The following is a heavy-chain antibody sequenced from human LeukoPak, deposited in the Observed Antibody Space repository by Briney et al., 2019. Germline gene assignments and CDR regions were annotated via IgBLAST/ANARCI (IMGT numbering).Heavy chain of an antibody. D-gene: IGHD3-9*01. CDR3: ARETTIPPYYFDY. J-gene: IGHJ4*02. CDR1: GYTFTTYD. Sequence: ASVKVSCKASGYTFTTYDIIWVRQATGQGLEWMGWMNPNSGNTGYAQKFQGRVTMTWDTSISTAYIQLSSLRSEDTAVYFCARETTIPPYYFDYWGLGTPVIVSS. CDR2: MNPNSGNT. V-gene: IGHV1-8*01.